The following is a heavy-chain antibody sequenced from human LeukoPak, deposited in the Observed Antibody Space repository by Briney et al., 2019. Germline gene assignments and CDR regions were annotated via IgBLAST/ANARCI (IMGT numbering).Heavy chain of an antibody. CDR3: ATEYCASSSCRFDS. D-gene: IGHD2-2*01. Sequence: GGSLRLSCTVSGFTVSSNSWSWVRQAPGKGLEWVSFIYSGGNTHYSDSVKGRFTISRDNSKNTLYLQMNSLRAEDTAIYYCATEYCASSSCRFDSWGQGTLVTVSS. CDR1: GFTVSSNS. J-gene: IGHJ4*02. CDR2: IYSGGNT. V-gene: IGHV3-53*01.